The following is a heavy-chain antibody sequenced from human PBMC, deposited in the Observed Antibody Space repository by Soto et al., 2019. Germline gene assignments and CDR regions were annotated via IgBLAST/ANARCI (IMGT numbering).Heavy chain of an antibody. CDR2: ISSSGSTI. V-gene: IGHV3-11*01. J-gene: IGHJ4*02. CDR3: ARDLVATISTYDY. Sequence: QVQLVESGGGLVKPGGSLRLSCAASGFTFSDYYMSWIRQAPGKGLEWVSYISSSGSTIYYADSVKGRFTSSGDNAKNSVYLQINSLRAEDTAVYYCARDLVATISTYDYWGQGTLVTVSS. D-gene: IGHD5-12*01. CDR1: GFTFSDYY.